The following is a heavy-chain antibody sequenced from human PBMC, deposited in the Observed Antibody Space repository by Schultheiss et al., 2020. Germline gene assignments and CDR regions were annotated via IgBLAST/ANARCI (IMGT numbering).Heavy chain of an antibody. CDR2: IDWDDDK. CDR3: ARISAAPGPAYGMDV. Sequence: SGPTLVKPTQTLTLTCTFSGFSLSTSGVAVGWIRQPPGKALEWLALIDWDDDKYYSTSLKTRLTISKDTSKNQVVLTMTNMDPVDTATYYCARISAAPGPAYGMDVWGQGTTVTVSS. J-gene: IGHJ6*02. CDR1: GFSLSTSGVA. D-gene: IGHD6-6*01. V-gene: IGHV2-70*01.